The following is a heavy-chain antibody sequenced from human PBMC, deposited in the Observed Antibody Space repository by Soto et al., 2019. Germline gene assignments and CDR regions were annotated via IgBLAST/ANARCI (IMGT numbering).Heavy chain of an antibody. Sequence: SETLSLTCNVSGGSMNNYYWSWIRQSPGKGLEWIAYIYYSGTSNYSPSLRGRANISIDTSKKYFSLQLNSVTAADSAVYFCARGGGPYGDYYQGMDVWGQGTTVTVSS. CDR3: ARGGGPYGDYYQGMDV. CDR2: IYYSGTS. D-gene: IGHD4-17*01. J-gene: IGHJ6*02. CDR1: GGSMNNYY. V-gene: IGHV4-59*01.